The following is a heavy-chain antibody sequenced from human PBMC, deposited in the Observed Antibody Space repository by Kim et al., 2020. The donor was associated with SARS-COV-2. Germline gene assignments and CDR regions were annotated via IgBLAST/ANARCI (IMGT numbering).Heavy chain of an antibody. CDR3: AGKVFDY. V-gene: IGHV3-48*02. J-gene: IGHJ4*02. CDR2: SSGVPR. Sequence: SSGVPRFYASSVKGRFTMSRDNAKTSFYLQMNRLRDEDAAVYYCAGKVFDYWGQGTLVTVSS.